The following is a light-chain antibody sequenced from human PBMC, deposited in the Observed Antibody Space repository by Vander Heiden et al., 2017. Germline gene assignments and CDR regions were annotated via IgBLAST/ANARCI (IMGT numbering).Light chain of an antibody. CDR1: EGISSW. V-gene: IGKV1-12*01. CDR2: AAS. CDR3: QQTSSFLF. J-gene: IGKJ3*01. Sequence: DIHMTPSPSSVSASVGDRVTTTCRASEGISSWLAWYQQKPEDAPKLMIYAASRLKSGVPWRFGGSGCGKDFTLTSSRQQPEDFANYYYQQTSSFLFFGHGTKVDIK.